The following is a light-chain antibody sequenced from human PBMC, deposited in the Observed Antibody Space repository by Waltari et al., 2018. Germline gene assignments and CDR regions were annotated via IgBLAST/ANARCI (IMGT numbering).Light chain of an antibody. Sequence: DIQMTQSPSTASASLGDRVTITCRASQNLNTFFSWNQQKPGAVPNLLIYDASTLERGVPSRFSGSGSGTHFTLTISGLQPDDFATYYCQQYYDYPINFGQGTRL. CDR2: DAS. V-gene: IGKV1-5*01. CDR3: QQYYDYPIN. J-gene: IGKJ5*01. CDR1: QNLNTF.